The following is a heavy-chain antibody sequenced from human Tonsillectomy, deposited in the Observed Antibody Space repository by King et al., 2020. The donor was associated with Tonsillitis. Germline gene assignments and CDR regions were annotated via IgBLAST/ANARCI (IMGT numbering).Heavy chain of an antibody. D-gene: IGHD5-18*01. CDR1: GFTFSSYE. CDR3: AREGYSYGGGYYYYYYMDG. Sequence: VQLVESGGGLVQPGGSLRLSCAASGFTFSSYEMNWVRQAPGKGLEWVSYISRSGSAIYYADSVKGRFTISRDNAKNSLYLQMNSLRAEDTAVYYCAREGYSYGGGYYYYYYMDGWGKGTTVTVSS. V-gene: IGHV3-48*03. CDR2: ISRSGSAI. J-gene: IGHJ6*03.